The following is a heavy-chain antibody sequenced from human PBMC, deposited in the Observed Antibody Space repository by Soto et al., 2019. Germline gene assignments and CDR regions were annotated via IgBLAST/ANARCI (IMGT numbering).Heavy chain of an antibody. Sequence: EVQLLESGGGLVQPGGSLRLSCAASGFTFSSYAMSWVRQAPGKGLEWVSAISGSGGSTYYADSVKGRFTISRDNSKNTLYLQMNSLRAEDTAVYYCATDYSSGWYPDYWGQGTLVTVSS. J-gene: IGHJ4*02. D-gene: IGHD6-19*01. CDR2: ISGSGGST. CDR3: ATDYSSGWYPDY. V-gene: IGHV3-23*01. CDR1: GFTFSSYA.